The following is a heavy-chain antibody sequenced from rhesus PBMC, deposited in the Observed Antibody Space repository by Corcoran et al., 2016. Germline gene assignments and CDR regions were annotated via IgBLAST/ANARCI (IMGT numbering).Heavy chain of an antibody. CDR1: GDSISDSHY. CDR2: IYGSADNT. Sequence: QVQLKESGPGLVKPSETLSLTCAVSGDSISDSHYRDWFRTPPGKGREWIGCIYGSADNTSYAPSLRSRVTISKDTSKNQFFLKLRSVTATDTAIYFCARDRVPGIDSWGQGVLVTVSS. D-gene: IGHD6-13*01. V-gene: IGHV4S7*01. CDR3: ARDRVPGIDS. J-gene: IGHJ4*01.